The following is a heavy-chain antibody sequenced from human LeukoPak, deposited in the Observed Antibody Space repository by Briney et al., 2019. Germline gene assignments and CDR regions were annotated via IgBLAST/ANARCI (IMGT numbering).Heavy chain of an antibody. D-gene: IGHD2-21*01. CDR1: GFTFSSYS. V-gene: IGHV3-7*01. CDR2: IKQDGSEK. CDR3: ARDIQTHRGDYYYMDV. Sequence: PGGSLRLSCAASGFTFSSYSMNWVRQAPGKGLEWVANIKQDGSEKYYVDSVKGRFTISRDNAKNSLYLQMNSLRAEDTAVYYCARDIQTHRGDYYYMDVWGKGTTVTVSS. J-gene: IGHJ6*03.